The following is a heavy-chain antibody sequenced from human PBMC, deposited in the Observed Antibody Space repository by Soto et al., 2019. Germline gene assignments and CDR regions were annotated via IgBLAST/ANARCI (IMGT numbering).Heavy chain of an antibody. CDR2: MYYSGST. CDR3: ARHISPLGSYYDY. D-gene: IGHD1-26*01. CDR1: GGSISGYY. V-gene: IGHV4-59*08. Sequence: SETLSLTCTVSGGSISGYYWSWIRQPPGKGLEWIAYMYYSGSTNYNPSLESRVTMSVDTSKNQFSLKLSSVTAADTAVYYCARHISPLGSYYDYWGQGTLVTVSS. J-gene: IGHJ4*02.